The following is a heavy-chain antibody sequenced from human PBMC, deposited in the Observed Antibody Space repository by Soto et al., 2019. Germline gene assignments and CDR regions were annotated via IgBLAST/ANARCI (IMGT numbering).Heavy chain of an antibody. V-gene: IGHV3-66*04. D-gene: IGHD1-20*01. CDR2: IQSGGPT. CDR1: GFTVSSKY. CDR3: ARLPWGYRYNIFGYYYYYMDV. J-gene: IGHJ6*03. Sequence: PGGSLRLSCAASGFTVSSKYMSWVRQAPGKGLEWVSLIQSGGPTSYAASVKGRFTISRDISENTVHLKMDSLKASDTAMYYFARLPWGYRYNIFGYYYYYMDVWGKGTTVTVSS.